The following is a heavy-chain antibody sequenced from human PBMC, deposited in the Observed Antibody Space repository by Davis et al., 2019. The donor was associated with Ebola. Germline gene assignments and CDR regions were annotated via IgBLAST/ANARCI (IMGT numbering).Heavy chain of an antibody. V-gene: IGHV3-23*01. CDR1: GFTFSSFW. D-gene: IGHD6-25*01. CDR2: ISDHGGDT. CDR3: AKRVSTSGGLYHHMDV. J-gene: IGHJ6*04. Sequence: GESLKISCAASGFTFSSFWMTWVRQAPGKGLEWVSTISDHGGDTYYADSVKGRFTISRDNSKNTLYLQMIGLRAEDTAVYYCAKRVSTSGGLYHHMDVWGKGTTVTVSS.